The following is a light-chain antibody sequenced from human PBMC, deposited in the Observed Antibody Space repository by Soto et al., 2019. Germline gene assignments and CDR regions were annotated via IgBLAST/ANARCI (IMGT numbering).Light chain of an antibody. Sequence: QPVLTQPPSASASLGASVTLTCTLSSGYSNYKVDWYQQRPGKGPRFVMRVGTGGIVGSKGDGIPDRFSVLGSGLNRYLTIKNIQEEDESDYHCGADHGSGSNFVIRVFGGGTKLTVL. CDR2: VGTGGIVG. CDR1: SGYSNYK. V-gene: IGLV9-49*01. J-gene: IGLJ3*02. CDR3: GADHGSGSNFVIRV.